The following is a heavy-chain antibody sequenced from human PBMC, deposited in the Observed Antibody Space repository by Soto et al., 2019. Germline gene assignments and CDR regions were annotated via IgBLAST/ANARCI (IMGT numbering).Heavy chain of an antibody. D-gene: IGHD3-10*01. CDR3: ARVSRGIKSAFDI. CDR1: SGSISTGNW. Sequence: QVQLQESGPGLVKPSETLSLTCTVSSGSISTGNWWSWVRQPPEKGLEWIGEVYHSGSIYYNPSLNSRVTISVDKSENQFSLRMNSVTAADTAVYYCARVSRGIKSAFDIWGQGTLVTVSS. J-gene: IGHJ3*02. V-gene: IGHV4-4*02. CDR2: VYHSGSI.